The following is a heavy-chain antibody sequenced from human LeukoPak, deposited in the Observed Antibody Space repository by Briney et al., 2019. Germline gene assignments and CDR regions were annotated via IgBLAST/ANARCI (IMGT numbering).Heavy chain of an antibody. CDR1: GITFSSYG. J-gene: IGHJ3*01. Sequence: GGSLRLSCAASGITFSSYGMSWVRQAPGKGLEWVSSISSTGGTTYYADSVKGRFTISRDNSKNTLYLQMNSLRAEDTALYYCAKSRLSGINDAFDFWGQGTMVTVSS. V-gene: IGHV3-23*01. CDR3: AKSRLSGINDAFDF. D-gene: IGHD3-3*01. CDR2: ISSTGGTT.